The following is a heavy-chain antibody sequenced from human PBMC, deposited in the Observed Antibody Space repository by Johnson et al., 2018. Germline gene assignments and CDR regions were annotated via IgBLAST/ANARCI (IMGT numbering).Heavy chain of an antibody. J-gene: IGHJ6*03. CDR1: GFTFSRYW. CDR3: AKPRDRYGYYYYMDV. CDR2: IKQDGSKK. Sequence: VQLVQSGGGLVQPGGSXRLSCAASGFTFSRYWMSWVRQAPGKGLEWVANIKQDGSKKYYVDSVKGRFTISRDNAKNSLYLQMNSLRAEDTAMYYCAKPRDRYGYYYYMDVWGKGTTVTVSS. V-gene: IGHV3-7*01. D-gene: IGHD5-18*01.